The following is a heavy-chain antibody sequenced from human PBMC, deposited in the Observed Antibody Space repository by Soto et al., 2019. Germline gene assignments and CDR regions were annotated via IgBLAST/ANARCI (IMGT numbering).Heavy chain of an antibody. D-gene: IGHD3-10*01. CDR3: AKDRVRGVRPFEIDY. J-gene: IGHJ4*02. V-gene: IGHV3-23*01. CDR1: GFTFSSYA. Sequence: EVQLLESGGGLVQPGGSLRLSCAASGFTFSSYAMSWVRQAPGKGLEWVSAISGSGGSTYYADSVKGRFTISRDNSKNPLYLQMNSLRAEDTAVYYCAKDRVRGVRPFEIDYWGQGTLVTVSS. CDR2: ISGSGGST.